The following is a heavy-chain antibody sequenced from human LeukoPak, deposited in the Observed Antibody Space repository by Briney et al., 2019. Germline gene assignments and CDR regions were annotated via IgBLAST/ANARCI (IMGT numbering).Heavy chain of an antibody. Sequence: ASVKVSCTASGYTFTSYYMHWVRQAPGQGLEWMGIINPSGGSTSYAQKFQGRVTMTRDTSTSTVYMELSSLRSEDTAVYYCASLPTDDYGDYGEDYGMDVWGQGTTVTVSS. CDR3: ASLPTDDYGDYGEDYGMDV. V-gene: IGHV1-46*01. CDR1: GYTFTSYY. D-gene: IGHD4-17*01. CDR2: INPSGGST. J-gene: IGHJ6*02.